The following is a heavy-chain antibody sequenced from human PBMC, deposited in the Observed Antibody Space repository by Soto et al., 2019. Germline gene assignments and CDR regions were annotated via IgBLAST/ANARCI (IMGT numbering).Heavy chain of an antibody. D-gene: IGHD3-3*01. Sequence: ASVKVSCKASGYTFTSYGINWVGQAPGQGLEWMGWISAYNGNTNYAQKLQGRVTMTTDTSTSTAYMELRSLRSDDTAVYYCARDPYYDFWSGYYTSYYYYGMDVWGQGTTVTVSS. J-gene: IGHJ6*02. CDR3: ARDPYYDFWSGYYTSYYYYGMDV. V-gene: IGHV1-18*04. CDR2: ISAYNGNT. CDR1: GYTFTSYG.